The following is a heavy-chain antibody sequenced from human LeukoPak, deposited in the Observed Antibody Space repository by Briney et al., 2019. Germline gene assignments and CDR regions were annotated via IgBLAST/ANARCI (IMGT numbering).Heavy chain of an antibody. D-gene: IGHD6-13*01. CDR2: MYHSGST. Sequence: SETLSLTCTVSGNSISSGYYWGWIRQPPGKGLEWIGSMYHSGSTCYNASLKSRVTISVDTSKNQFSLKLSSVTAADTAVYYCARASRGSSSWYGGYFGYWGQGTLVTVSS. CDR3: ARASRGSSSWYGGYFGY. J-gene: IGHJ4*02. V-gene: IGHV4-38-2*02. CDR1: GNSISSGYY.